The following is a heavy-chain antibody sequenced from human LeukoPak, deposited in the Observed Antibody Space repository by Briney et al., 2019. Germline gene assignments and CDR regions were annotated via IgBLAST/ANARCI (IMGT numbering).Heavy chain of an antibody. CDR1: GYSISSGYY. J-gene: IGHJ4*02. V-gene: IGHV4-38-2*02. CDR3: ARAGRVDTAMVSFDY. CDR2: IYHSGST. Sequence: SETLSLTCTVSGYSISSGYYWGWIRQPPGKGLEWIGEIYHSGSTNYNPSLKSRVTISVDKSKNQFSLKLSSVTAADTAVYYCARAGRVDTAMVSFDYWGQGTLVTVSS. D-gene: IGHD5-18*01.